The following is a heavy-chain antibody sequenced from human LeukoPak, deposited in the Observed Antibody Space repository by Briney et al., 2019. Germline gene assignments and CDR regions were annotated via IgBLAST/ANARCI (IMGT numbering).Heavy chain of an antibody. CDR2: INQDGSEK. J-gene: IGHJ4*02. V-gene: IGHV3-7*01. CDR3: ARYSTYEYDSSGYSLDY. D-gene: IGHD3-22*01. Sequence: GGSLRLSCVGSGFTFSTYWMSWVRQAPGKGLEWVANINQDGSEKYYVDSVKGRFTISRDNAKNSLYLVVNSLRAEDTAVYYCARYSTYEYDSSGYSLDYWGQGTLVTVSS. CDR1: GFTFSTYW.